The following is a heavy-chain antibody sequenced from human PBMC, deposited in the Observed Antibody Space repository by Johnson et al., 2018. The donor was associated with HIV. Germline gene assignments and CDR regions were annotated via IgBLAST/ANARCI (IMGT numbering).Heavy chain of an antibody. CDR2: IKSKTDGGTT. Sequence: VQLVESGGGLVQPGGSLRLSCAASEFSFSNYWMTWVRQAPGKGLEWVGRIKSKTDGGTTDYAAPVKGSFTISRDDSKNTLYLQMNSLKTEDTAVYYCTTDLPGGYYGGNWTYDAFDIWGQGTMVTVSS. CDR1: EFSFSNYW. CDR3: TTDLPGGYYGGNWTYDAFDI. V-gene: IGHV3-15*01. D-gene: IGHD4-23*01. J-gene: IGHJ3*02.